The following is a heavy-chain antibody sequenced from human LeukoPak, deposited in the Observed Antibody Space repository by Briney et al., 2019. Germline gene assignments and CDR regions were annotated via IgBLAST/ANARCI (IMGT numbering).Heavy chain of an antibody. Sequence: SETLSLTCTVSGGSISSGDYYWSWIRQPPGKGLEWIGYIYYSGSTYYNPSLKSRVTISVDTSKNQFSLKLSSVTAVDTAVYYCASVVVPAAIQGWFDPWGQGTLVTVSS. CDR3: ASVVVPAAIQGWFDP. CDR1: GGSISSGDYY. J-gene: IGHJ5*02. D-gene: IGHD2-2*01. V-gene: IGHV4-30-4*08. CDR2: IYYSGST.